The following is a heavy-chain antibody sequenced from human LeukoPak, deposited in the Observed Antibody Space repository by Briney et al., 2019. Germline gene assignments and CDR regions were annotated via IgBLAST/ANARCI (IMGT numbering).Heavy chain of an antibody. CDR3: AKSIAVAGFAGGRTFDY. CDR1: GFTLSNYG. Sequence: GGSLRLSCAASGFTLSNYGMHWVRQAPGKGLEWVAFIRYDGTDKYYADSVTGRFTISRDNSKNSLYLQMNSLRAEDTAVYYCAKSIAVAGFAGGRTFDYWGQGTLVIVSS. CDR2: IRYDGTDK. D-gene: IGHD6-19*01. J-gene: IGHJ4*02. V-gene: IGHV3-30*02.